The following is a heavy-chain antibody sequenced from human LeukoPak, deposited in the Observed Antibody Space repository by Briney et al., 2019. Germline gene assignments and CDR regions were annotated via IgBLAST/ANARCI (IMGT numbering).Heavy chain of an antibody. V-gene: IGHV4-39*07. CDR2: VYFSGST. CDR1: GGSVSGRSYY. CDR3: ARDPGWYSSSSGGLGYFDY. J-gene: IGHJ4*02. Sequence: SETLSLTCSVSGGSVSGRSYYWGWIRQPPGKGLEWIGSVYFSGSTYYNPSLKSRVTISVDTSKNQFSLQLNSVTPEDTAVYYCARDPGWYSSSSGGLGYFDYWGQGTLVTVSS. D-gene: IGHD6-6*01.